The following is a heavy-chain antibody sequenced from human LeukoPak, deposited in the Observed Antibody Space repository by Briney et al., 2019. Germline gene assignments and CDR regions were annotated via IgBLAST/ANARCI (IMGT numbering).Heavy chain of an antibody. CDR1: GYTFTSYY. J-gene: IGHJ4*02. D-gene: IGHD1-26*01. CDR2: INPSGGST. V-gene: IGHV1-46*01. CDR3: GRDKVGAPDY. Sequence: ASVKVSCKASGYTFTSYYMHWVRQAPGQGLEWMGIINPSGGSTSYAQKFQGRVTMTRDMSTSTVYVELSSLRSEDTAVYYCGRDKVGAPDYRGQGTLVTVSS.